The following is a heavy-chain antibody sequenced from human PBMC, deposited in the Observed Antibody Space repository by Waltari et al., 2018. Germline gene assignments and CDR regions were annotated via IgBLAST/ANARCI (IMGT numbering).Heavy chain of an antibody. CDR3: ARGGEYVWKV. Sequence: QVQLQGSGPRLVKPSETLFLTCAMSGDSVNSDSWWTWVRQRSGETLEWIAETFHTGSSHYNPSLQSRVTILLDKSKNQFSLEMKYVTAADTAVYYCARGGEYVWKVWGQGALVIVSS. J-gene: IGHJ4*02. CDR2: TFHTGSS. V-gene: IGHV4-4*02. D-gene: IGHD3-16*01. CDR1: GDSVNSDSW.